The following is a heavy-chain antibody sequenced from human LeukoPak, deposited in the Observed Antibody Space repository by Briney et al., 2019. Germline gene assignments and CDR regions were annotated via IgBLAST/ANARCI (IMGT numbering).Heavy chain of an antibody. V-gene: IGHV1-69*13. CDR2: IIPIFGTA. D-gene: IGHD3-22*01. CDR3: ARGPDYDSSGYCDY. CDR1: GGTFSSYA. J-gene: IGHJ4*02. Sequence: SVKVSCKAAGGTFSSYAISWVRQAPGQGLEWMGGIIPIFGTANYAQKFQGRVTITADESTSTAYMELSSLRSEDTAVYYCARGPDYDSSGYCDYWGQGTLVTVSS.